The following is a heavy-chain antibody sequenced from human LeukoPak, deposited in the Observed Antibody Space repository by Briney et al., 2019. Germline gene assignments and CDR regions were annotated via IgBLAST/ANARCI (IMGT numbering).Heavy chain of an antibody. V-gene: IGHV4-34*01. CDR1: GGSFSGYY. D-gene: IGHD3-10*02. CDR2: INHSGST. J-gene: IGHJ3*02. Sequence: SETLSLTCAVYGGSFSGYYWSWIRQPPGKGLEWIGEINHSGSTNYNPSLKSRVTISVDTSKNQFSLRLSSVTAADTAVYYCARALMSPISIWGQGTMVTVSS. CDR3: ARALMSPISI.